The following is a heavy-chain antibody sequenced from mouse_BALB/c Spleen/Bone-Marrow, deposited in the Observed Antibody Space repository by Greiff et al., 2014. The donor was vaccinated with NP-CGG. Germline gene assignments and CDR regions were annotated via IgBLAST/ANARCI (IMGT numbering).Heavy chain of an antibody. V-gene: IGHV2-9*02. CDR1: GLSLTSYG. D-gene: IGHD2-3*01. CDR3: ARVYLWYFDV. J-gene: IGHJ1*01. Sequence: VKLVESGPGLVAPSQSLSTTCTVSGLSLTSYGVHWVRQPPGKGLEWLGVIWAGGSTNYNSALMSRLSISKDNSKSQVFLKMNSLQTDDTAMYYCARVYLWYFDVWGAGTTVTVSS. CDR2: IWAGGST.